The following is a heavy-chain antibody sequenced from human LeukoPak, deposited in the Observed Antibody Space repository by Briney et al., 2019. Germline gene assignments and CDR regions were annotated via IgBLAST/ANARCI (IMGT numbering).Heavy chain of an antibody. V-gene: IGHV1-2*02. CDR3: ARDRYYDILTGYSRGAFDI. D-gene: IGHD3-9*01. CDR1: GDTFTGDY. J-gene: IGHJ3*02. CDR2: VNTNNGGH. Sequence: ASVKLSCKAAGDTFTGDYMHWVRVAPGQGRGWMGLVNTNNGGHNYQPQFQGRVTMTGDTSISTASLELSMLRSDDTAVYYCARDRYYDILTGYSRGAFDIWGQGTMVTVSS.